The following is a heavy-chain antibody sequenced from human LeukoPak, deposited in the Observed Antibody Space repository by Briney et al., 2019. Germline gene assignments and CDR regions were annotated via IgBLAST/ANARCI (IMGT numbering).Heavy chain of an antibody. D-gene: IGHD3-22*01. Sequence: SETLSLTCAVSGDSFSGNNYWTWVRQPPGKGLEWIGEIYRSGATNYNPSLKSRVTVSQDKSKNQFSLKPNSVTAADTAIYYCARNSGYSDLNYWGQGVLVTVSS. J-gene: IGHJ4*02. V-gene: IGHV4-4*02. CDR1: GDSFSGNNY. CDR3: ARNSGYSDLNY. CDR2: IYRSGAT.